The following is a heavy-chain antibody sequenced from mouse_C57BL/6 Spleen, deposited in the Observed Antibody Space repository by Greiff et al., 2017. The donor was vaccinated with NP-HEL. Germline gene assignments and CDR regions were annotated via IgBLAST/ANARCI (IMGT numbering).Heavy chain of an antibody. J-gene: IGHJ3*01. Sequence: VQLQQSGAELVKPGASVKLSCKASGYTFTSYYMYWVKQRPGQGLEWIGEINPSNGGTNFNEKFKSKATLTVDKSSSTAYMQLSSLTSEDSAVYYCMITAWFAYWGQGTLVTVSA. CDR3: MITAWFAY. V-gene: IGHV1S81*02. CDR1: GYTFTSYY. D-gene: IGHD2-4*01. CDR2: INPSNGGT.